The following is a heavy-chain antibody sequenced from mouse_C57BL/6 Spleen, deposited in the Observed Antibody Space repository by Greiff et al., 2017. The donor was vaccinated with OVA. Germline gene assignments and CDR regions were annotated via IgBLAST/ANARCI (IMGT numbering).Heavy chain of an antibody. J-gene: IGHJ2*01. CDR1: GYTFTSYG. D-gene: IGHD1-1*01. Sequence: QVQLKESGAELARPGASVKLSCKASGYTFTSYGISWVKQRTGQGLEWIGEIYPRSGNTYYNEKFKGKATLTADKSSSTAYMELRSLTSEDSAVYFGARGNMDGSSYDFDYWGQGTTLTVSS. CDR3: ARGNMDGSSYDFDY. V-gene: IGHV1-81*01. CDR2: IYPRSGNT.